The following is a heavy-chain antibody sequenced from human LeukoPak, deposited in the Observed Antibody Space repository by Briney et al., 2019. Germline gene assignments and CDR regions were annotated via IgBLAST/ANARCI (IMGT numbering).Heavy chain of an antibody. D-gene: IGHD3-3*01. V-gene: IGHV3-43*02. CDR2: ISGDGGST. Sequence: GGSLRLSCAATGFTFDDYAMHWVRKAPGKGLEWVSLISGDGGSTYYADSVKVRFTISRDNSKNSLYLQMNSLRTEDTALYYCAKIPRSTPYNYWGQGTLVTVSS. J-gene: IGHJ4*02. CDR1: GFTFDDYA. CDR3: AKIPRSTPYNY.